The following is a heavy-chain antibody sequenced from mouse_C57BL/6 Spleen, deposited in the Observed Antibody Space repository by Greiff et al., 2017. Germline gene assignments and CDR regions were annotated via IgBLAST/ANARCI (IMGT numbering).Heavy chain of an antibody. D-gene: IGHD2-2*01. Sequence: QVQLQQSGAELVKPGASVKISCKASGYAFSSYWMYWVKQRPGKGLEWIGQIYPGDGDTNYNGKFKGKATLTADKSSSTAYMQLSSLTSEDSAVYFCARYGYDGFAYWGQGTLVTVSA. CDR2: IYPGDGDT. V-gene: IGHV1-80*01. CDR1: GYAFSSYW. J-gene: IGHJ3*01. CDR3: ARYGYDGFAY.